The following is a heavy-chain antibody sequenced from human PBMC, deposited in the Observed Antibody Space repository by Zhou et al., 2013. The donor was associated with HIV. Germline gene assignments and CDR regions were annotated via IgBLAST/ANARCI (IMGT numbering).Heavy chain of an antibody. CDR3: ARTASNWGIYYYYYMDV. Sequence: QVQLVQSGAEVKKPGASVKVSCKASGYTLTGYYMHWVRQAPGQGLEWMGWISAYNGNTNYAQKLQGRVTMTTDTSTSTAYMELRSLRSDDTAVYYCARTASNWGIYYYYYMDVWGKGTTVTVSS. D-gene: IGHD7-27*01. J-gene: IGHJ6*03. CDR2: ISAYNGNT. CDR1: GYTLTGYY. V-gene: IGHV1-18*01.